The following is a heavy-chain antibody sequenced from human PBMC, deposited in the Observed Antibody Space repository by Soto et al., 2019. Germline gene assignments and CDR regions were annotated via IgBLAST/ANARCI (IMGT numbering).Heavy chain of an antibody. Sequence: ASETLSLTCTVSGGSISSYFWSWIRQPPGKGLEWIGYIYYSGSTNYNPSLKSRVTISVDTSKNQFSLKLSSVTAADTAVYYCARGGLVGLNWFDPWGQGTLVTVSS. CDR2: IYYSGST. V-gene: IGHV4-59*01. J-gene: IGHJ5*02. CDR1: GGSISSYF. D-gene: IGHD2-8*02. CDR3: ARGGLVGLNWFDP.